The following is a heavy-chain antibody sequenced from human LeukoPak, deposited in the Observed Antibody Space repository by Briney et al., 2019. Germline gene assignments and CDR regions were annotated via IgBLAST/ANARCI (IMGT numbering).Heavy chain of an antibody. D-gene: IGHD3-10*01. J-gene: IGHJ4*02. Sequence: PSQTLSLTCTVSGGSISSGNYCWSWIRQPAGKGLEWIGHIYISGNTNYNPSLKSRVAISVDTSKNQFSLKLSSVTAADTAVYYCARHGKTGSYLVKRYVFSNRYFDYWGQGTLVTVSS. CDR2: IYISGNT. CDR3: ARHGKTGSYLVKRYVFSNRYFDY. V-gene: IGHV4-61*09. CDR1: GGSISSGNYC.